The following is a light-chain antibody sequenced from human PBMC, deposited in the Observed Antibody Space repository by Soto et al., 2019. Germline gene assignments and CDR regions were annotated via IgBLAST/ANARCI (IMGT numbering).Light chain of an antibody. Sequence: EIVLTQSPGTLSLSPGERATLSCRASQSVSSSYLAWYQQKPGQAPRLLIYGASSTTTGIPDRFSGSGAGTDSTLTISRLEPEDFAVYYCQQYCSSPISFGPGTKVDIK. CDR1: QSVSSSY. V-gene: IGKV3-20*01. J-gene: IGKJ3*01. CDR3: QQYCSSPIS. CDR2: GAS.